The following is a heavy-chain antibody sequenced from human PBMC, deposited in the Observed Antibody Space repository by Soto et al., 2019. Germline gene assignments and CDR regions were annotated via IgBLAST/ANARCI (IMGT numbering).Heavy chain of an antibody. V-gene: IGHV3-7*01. Sequence: GGSLRLSCAASGLTFSKDWMSWVRQAPGKGLEWVANIKQDGGDKYYTESVRGRFTISRDNAKNLLYLQMNSRRAEDTAVYYCAREHRDTNGWCGSRLDCFGLWGQGTMVTVSS. CDR3: AREHRDTNGWCGSRLDCFGL. CDR2: IKQDGGDK. D-gene: IGHD3-3*01. CDR1: GLTFSKDW. J-gene: IGHJ5*01.